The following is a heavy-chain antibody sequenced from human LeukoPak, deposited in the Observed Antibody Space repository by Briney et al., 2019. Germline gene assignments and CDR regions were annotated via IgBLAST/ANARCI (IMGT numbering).Heavy chain of an antibody. V-gene: IGHV4-59*01. J-gene: IGHJ4*02. CDR1: GGSISSYH. D-gene: IGHD6-19*01. CDR3: ARDGRFYSSGWKPFDY. CDR2: IYYSGST. Sequence: SETLSLTCTVSGGSISSYHWSWVRQPPGKGLEWIGYIYYSGSTNYNPSLKSRVTISVDTSKNQFSLKLSSVTAADTAVYYCARDGRFYSSGWKPFDYWGQGTLVTVSS.